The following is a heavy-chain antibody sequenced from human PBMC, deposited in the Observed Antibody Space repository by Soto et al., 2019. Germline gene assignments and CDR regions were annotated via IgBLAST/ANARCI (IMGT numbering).Heavy chain of an antibody. CDR2: INPSGGST. CDR3: ALNKDMVVVPAYYYYYGMDV. CDR1: GYTFTSYY. J-gene: IGHJ6*02. Sequence: QVQLVQSGAEVKKPGASVKVSCKSSGYTFTSYYMHWVRQAPGQGLGWMGIINPSGGSTSYAQNFQGRVTMTRDTSTSTVYMELSSLRSEDTTVYYCALNKDMVVVPAYYYYYGMDVWCQGTTVTVSS. D-gene: IGHD2-2*01. V-gene: IGHV1-46*03.